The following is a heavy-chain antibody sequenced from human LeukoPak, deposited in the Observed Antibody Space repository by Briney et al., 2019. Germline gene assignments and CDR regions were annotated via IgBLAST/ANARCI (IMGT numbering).Heavy chain of an antibody. J-gene: IGHJ4*02. CDR3: ARRDSSLLYYFES. Sequence: GESLKISCKGSGYSFTRYWIGWVRQMPGKGLEWMGIIDPGDSLTRYSPSFQGQVTISADKSISTAYLQWNSLKASDTAIYYCARRDSSLLYYFESWGQGTLVTVSS. CDR1: GYSFTRYW. CDR2: IDPGDSLT. D-gene: IGHD6-13*01. V-gene: IGHV5-51*01.